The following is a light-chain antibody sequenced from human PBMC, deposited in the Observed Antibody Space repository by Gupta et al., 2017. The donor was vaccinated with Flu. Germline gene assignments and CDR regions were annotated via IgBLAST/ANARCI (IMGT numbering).Light chain of an antibody. J-gene: IGKJ2*01. V-gene: IGKV1-39*01. CDR2: AAS. Sequence: DIQMTQSPVSLSASVGDRVTITCRASQSISSYVNWYQQKSGTAPKLLIYAASSWQSGVPSRFSGSGFGKDLTLTISSRQQEDFASYYCHQSDSSPPYTFVQGTKLDIK. CDR1: QSISSY. CDR3: HQSDSSPPYT.